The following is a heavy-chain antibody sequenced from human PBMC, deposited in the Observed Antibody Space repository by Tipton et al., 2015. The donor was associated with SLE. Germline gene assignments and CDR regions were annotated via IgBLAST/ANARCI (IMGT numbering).Heavy chain of an antibody. V-gene: IGHV4-31*03. CDR3: ARDPYGSGSYLVY. D-gene: IGHD3-10*01. J-gene: IGHJ1*01. CDR1: GDSISSGAYY. CDR2: IYFSGSA. Sequence: TLSLTCTVSGDSISSGAYYWSWIRQFPGKGLEWIGYIYFSGSAYYNPSLKSRVTISVDTSKNQFSLKLTSVTAADTAVYYCARDPYGSGSYLVYWGQGALVTVSS.